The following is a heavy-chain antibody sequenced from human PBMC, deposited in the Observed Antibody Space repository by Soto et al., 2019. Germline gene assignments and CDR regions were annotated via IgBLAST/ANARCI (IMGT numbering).Heavy chain of an antibody. V-gene: IGHV3-23*01. CDR3: AKDHYYYFWSGPRHPQRLDY. CDR2: ISGSGGST. CDR1: GFTFSSYA. D-gene: IGHD3-3*01. J-gene: IGHJ4*02. Sequence: GGSLRLSCAASGFTFSSYAMSWVRQAPGKGLEWVSAISGSGGSTYYADSVKGRFTISRDNSKNTLYLQMNSLRAEDTAVYYCAKDHYYYFWSGPRHPQRLDYSAQRTLDPVSA.